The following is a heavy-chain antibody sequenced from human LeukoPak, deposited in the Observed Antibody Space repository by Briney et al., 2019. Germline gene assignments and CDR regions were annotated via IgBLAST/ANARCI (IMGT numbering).Heavy chain of an antibody. CDR1: GYTFTSNG. Sequence: ASVKVSCKASGYTFTSNGISWVRQAPGQGLEWMGWISAYNGNTNYAQKLQGRVTMTTDTSTSTAYMELRSLRSDDTAVYYCARDGMVVVVPAAMPFDYWGQGTLVTVSS. D-gene: IGHD2-2*01. CDR3: ARDGMVVVVPAAMPFDY. J-gene: IGHJ4*02. CDR2: ISAYNGNT. V-gene: IGHV1-18*01.